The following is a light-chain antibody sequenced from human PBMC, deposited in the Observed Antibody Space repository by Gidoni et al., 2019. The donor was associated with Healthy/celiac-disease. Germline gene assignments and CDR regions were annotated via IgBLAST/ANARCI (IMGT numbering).Light chain of an antibody. V-gene: IGLV2-14*01. Sequence: QSALTQPDSVSGSPGQSITISCTGTISAVGGYNYVAWYQQHPGKAPKLMIYDVSKRPSWVPTRFSGPKSGNTSSLPISGRQAEDEADYYCSSYTSSSTLVFGTGTKVT. CDR2: DVS. CDR1: ISAVGGYNY. CDR3: SSYTSSSTLV. J-gene: IGLJ1*01.